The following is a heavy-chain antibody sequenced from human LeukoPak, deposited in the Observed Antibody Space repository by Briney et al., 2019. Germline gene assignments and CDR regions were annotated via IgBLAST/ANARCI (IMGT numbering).Heavy chain of an antibody. CDR1: GGSISSGGYY. D-gene: IGHD1-26*01. V-gene: IGHV4-31*03. Sequence: SQTLSLTCTVSGGSISSGGYYWSWIRQHPGKGLEWIGYIYYSGSTYYNPSLKSRVTISVDTSKNQFSLKLSSVTAADTAVYYCAREGFIVGARYNYGMDVWGQGTTVTVSS. CDR3: AREGFIVGARYNYGMDV. J-gene: IGHJ6*02. CDR2: IYYSGST.